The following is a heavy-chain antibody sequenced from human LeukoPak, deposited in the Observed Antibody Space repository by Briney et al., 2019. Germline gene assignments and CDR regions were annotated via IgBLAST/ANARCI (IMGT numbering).Heavy chain of an antibody. CDR1: GFTFDDYA. CDR2: ISGSGGST. CDR3: AKVATIGRDFDY. Sequence: GGSLRLSCAASGFTFDDYAMSWVRQAPGKGLEWVSAISGSGGSTYYADSVKGRFTISRDNSKNTLYLQMNSLRAEDTAVYYCAKVATIGRDFDYWGQGTLVTVSS. J-gene: IGHJ4*02. D-gene: IGHD5-12*01. V-gene: IGHV3-23*01.